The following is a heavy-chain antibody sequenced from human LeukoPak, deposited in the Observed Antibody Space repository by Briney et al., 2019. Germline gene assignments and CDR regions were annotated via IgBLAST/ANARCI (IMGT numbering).Heavy chain of an antibody. V-gene: IGHV4-39*01. CDR1: GGSISSSSYY. CDR2: IYYSGST. CDR3: ARQRRYCSSTSCYAFDY. Sequence: SSETLSLTCTVSGGSISSSSYYWGWIRQPPGKGLEWIGRIYYSGSTYYNPSLKNRVNISVDTSKNPFSRKLSSVTAADTAVYYCARQRRYCSSTSCYAFDYWGQGTLVTVSS. J-gene: IGHJ4*02. D-gene: IGHD2-2*01.